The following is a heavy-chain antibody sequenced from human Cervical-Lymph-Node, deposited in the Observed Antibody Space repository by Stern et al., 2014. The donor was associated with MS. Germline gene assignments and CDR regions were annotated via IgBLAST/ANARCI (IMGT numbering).Heavy chain of an antibody. CDR3: ANRDMGYTYGRHDY. Sequence: MQLVESGAEVKKPGSSVKVSCKASGGTFNNHVFSWVRQARGQGLEWMGGIIPKFGTPNYARKFQGSVTLTADKTTSTGDKVLRSVNDEDTGMYYCANRDMGYTYGRHDYWGQGTLVTVS. D-gene: IGHD5-12*01. V-gene: IGHV1-69*06. CDR2: IIPKFGTP. CDR1: GGTFNNHV. J-gene: IGHJ4*02.